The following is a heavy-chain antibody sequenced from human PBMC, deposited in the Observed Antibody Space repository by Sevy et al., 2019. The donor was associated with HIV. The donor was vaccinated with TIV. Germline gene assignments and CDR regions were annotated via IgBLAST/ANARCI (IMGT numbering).Heavy chain of an antibody. V-gene: IGHV3-23*01. D-gene: IGHD2-8*01. Sequence: GGSLRLSCAASGFTFSIYSMSWVRQAPGKGLEWVSTFSFGCGQINYADSVKGLFTISRDNSKNTLYLQMNSLSAEDTAVYYCAREGCTKPHDYWGQGTLVTVSS. CDR1: GFTFSIYS. CDR2: FSFGCGQI. J-gene: IGHJ4*02. CDR3: AREGCTKPHDY.